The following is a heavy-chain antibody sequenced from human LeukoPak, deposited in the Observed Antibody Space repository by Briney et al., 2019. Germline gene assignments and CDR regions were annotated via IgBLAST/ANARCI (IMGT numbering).Heavy chain of an antibody. CDR3: ARQQRDALFGVVMGFGFDY. CDR1: GVSVSSNY. D-gene: IGHD3-3*01. Sequence: SETLSLTCTVSGVSVSSNYWSWIRQAPGKGLEWIGYMYHTGSGNYNPSLKSRVTISVDTSKNQFSLDANSETVADSAVYYCARQQRDALFGVVMGFGFDYWGQGILVTVSS. CDR2: MYHTGSG. V-gene: IGHV4-59*02. J-gene: IGHJ4*02.